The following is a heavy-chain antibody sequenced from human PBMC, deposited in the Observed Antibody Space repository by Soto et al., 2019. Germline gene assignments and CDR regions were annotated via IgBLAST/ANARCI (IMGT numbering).Heavy chain of an antibody. D-gene: IGHD2-2*01. J-gene: IGHJ6*02. CDR1: GGTFSSYA. CDR2: IIPIFGTA. V-gene: IGHV1-69*06. CDR3: ASSRTEPVVPAGYYDYGMDV. Sequence: QVQLVQSGAEVKKPGSSVKVSCKASGGTFSSYAISWVRQAPGQGLEWMGGIIPIFGTANYAQKFQGRVTSTADKSTSTAYMELSSLRSEDTAVYYCASSRTEPVVPAGYYDYGMDVCGQGTTVTVSS.